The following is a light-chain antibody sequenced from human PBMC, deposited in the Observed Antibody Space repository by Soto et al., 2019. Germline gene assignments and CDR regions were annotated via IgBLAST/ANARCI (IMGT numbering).Light chain of an antibody. Sequence: DIQLTKSPSFLFPSLIDSVTIKYLASRVSSASLAGYHVKPGKAPKLLLYAASTLESRVPSRFSATVSGTEFSLTITSLQPEDFATYYCQQLFDSPITFGQGTRLEI. CDR3: QQLFDSPIT. CDR2: AAS. J-gene: IGKJ5*01. CDR1: RVSSAS. V-gene: IGKV1-9*01.